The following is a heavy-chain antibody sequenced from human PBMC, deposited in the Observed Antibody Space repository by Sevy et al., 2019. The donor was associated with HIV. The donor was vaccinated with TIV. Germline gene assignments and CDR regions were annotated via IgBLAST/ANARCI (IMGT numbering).Heavy chain of an antibody. CDR1: GYTFTCYG. V-gene: IGHV1-18*01. CDR2: ISAYNGNT. Sequence: ASVKVSCKASGYTFTCYGISWVRQAPGQGLEWMGWISAYNGNTNYAQKLQGRVTMTTDTSTSTAYMELRSLRSDDTAVYYCARDGKVVVSNWFDPWGQGTLVTVSS. J-gene: IGHJ5*02. CDR3: ARDGKVVVSNWFDP. D-gene: IGHD3-22*01.